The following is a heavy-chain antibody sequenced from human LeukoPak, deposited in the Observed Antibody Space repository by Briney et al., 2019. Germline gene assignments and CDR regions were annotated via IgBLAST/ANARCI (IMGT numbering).Heavy chain of an antibody. Sequence: ASVKVSCKASGYTFTSYYMHWVRQAPGQGLEWTGIINPSGGSTSYAQKFQGRVTMTRDMSTSTVYMELSSLRSEDTAVYYCARDNSYCSGGSCYFDYWGQGTLVTVSS. D-gene: IGHD2-15*01. J-gene: IGHJ4*02. CDR3: ARDNSYCSGGSCYFDY. V-gene: IGHV1-46*01. CDR2: INPSGGST. CDR1: GYTFTSYY.